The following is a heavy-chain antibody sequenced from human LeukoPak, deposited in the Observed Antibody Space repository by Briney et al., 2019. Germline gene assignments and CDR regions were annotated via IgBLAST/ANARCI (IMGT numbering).Heavy chain of an antibody. J-gene: IGHJ4*02. Sequence: PGGSLRLSCAASGFTFSSYAMSWGRQAPGEGLEWVSAISGSGGSTYYADSVKGRFTISRDNSKNTLYLQMNSLRAEDTAVYYCARPRAYCSGGSCFPPDDWGQGTLVIVSS. CDR2: ISGSGGST. D-gene: IGHD2-15*01. CDR3: ARPRAYCSGGSCFPPDD. V-gene: IGHV3-23*01. CDR1: GFTFSSYA.